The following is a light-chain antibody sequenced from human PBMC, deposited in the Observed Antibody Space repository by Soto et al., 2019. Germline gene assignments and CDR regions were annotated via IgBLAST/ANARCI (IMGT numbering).Light chain of an antibody. CDR3: QQYGSSPRRT. CDR1: QSVSSSD. J-gene: IGKJ1*01. Sequence: EIVLTQSPGTLSLSPGERATLSCRARQSVSSSDLAWYQHKPCQXPRLLIYGASSRATGIPDRFSGSGSGTDFTLTISRLEPEDFAVYYCQQYGSSPRRTFGQGTKVDIK. V-gene: IGKV3-20*01. CDR2: GAS.